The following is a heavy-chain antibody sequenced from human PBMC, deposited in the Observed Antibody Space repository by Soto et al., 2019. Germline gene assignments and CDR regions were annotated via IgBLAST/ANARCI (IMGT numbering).Heavy chain of an antibody. Sequence: PGGSLRLSCAASGFTFSSYAMTWVRQAPGKGLEWVSVISGSGGSTYYADSVKGRFTISRDNSKNTLYLQMNSLRAEDTAVYYCAKAYCSGGTCHGGYYDCWGQGTLVTVSS. V-gene: IGHV3-23*01. CDR1: GFTFSSYA. CDR2: ISGSGGST. D-gene: IGHD2-15*01. CDR3: AKAYCSGGTCHGGYYDC. J-gene: IGHJ4*02.